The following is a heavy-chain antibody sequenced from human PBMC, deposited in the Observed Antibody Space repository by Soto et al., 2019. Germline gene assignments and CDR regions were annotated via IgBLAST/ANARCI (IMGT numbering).Heavy chain of an antibody. CDR3: ARGWPPNSFDP. CDR1: GGSISSSSYY. V-gene: IGHV4-39*07. Sequence: SETLSLTCTVSGGSISSSSYYWGWIRQPPGKGLEGIGSIFYSGSTYYNPSLKSRVTISVHTSKNQFSLKLSSVTAADTAVYYCARGWPPNSFDPWGQGTLVTVSS. J-gene: IGHJ5*02. CDR2: IFYSGST.